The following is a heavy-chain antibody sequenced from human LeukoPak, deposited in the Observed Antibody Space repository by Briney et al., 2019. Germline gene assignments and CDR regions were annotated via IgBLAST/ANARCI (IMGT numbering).Heavy chain of an antibody. CDR3: ARANGDYRFTFYYYYGMDV. D-gene: IGHD4-17*01. CDR1: GYTFTGYY. V-gene: IGHV1-2*02. J-gene: IGHJ6*02. CDR2: INPNSGGT. Sequence: ASVKVSCKASGYTFTGYYIHWVRQAPGQGLEWMGWINPNSGGTNYAQKFQGRVTMTRDTSISTAYMELSRLRSDDTAVYYCARANGDYRFTFYYYYGMDVWGQGTTVTVSS.